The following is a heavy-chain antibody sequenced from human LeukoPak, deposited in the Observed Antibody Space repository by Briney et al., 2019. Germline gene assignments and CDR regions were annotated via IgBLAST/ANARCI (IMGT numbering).Heavy chain of an antibody. Sequence: GGSLRLSCAASGXTFSTYGMSWVRKAPGKGLEWVSVISGSGGSTYYADSVKGRFTISRDNSKNTLSLQMNSLRAEDTAVYYCAKGYRYSDYWGQGTLVTVSS. CDR3: AKGYRYSDY. CDR1: GXTFSTYG. V-gene: IGHV3-23*01. CDR2: ISGSGGST. D-gene: IGHD1-26*01. J-gene: IGHJ4*02.